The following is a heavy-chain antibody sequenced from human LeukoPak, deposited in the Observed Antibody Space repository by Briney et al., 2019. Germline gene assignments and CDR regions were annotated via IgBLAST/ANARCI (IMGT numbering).Heavy chain of an antibody. V-gene: IGHV3-7*01. D-gene: IGHD2/OR15-2a*01. Sequence: GGSLRLSCAASGFTFSNAWMSWVRQAPGKGLEWVANIKQDGSEKYYVDSVKGRFTISRDNAKNSLYLQMSSLRAEDTAVYYCAFSRNWGQGTLVSVSS. CDR2: IKQDGSEK. J-gene: IGHJ4*02. CDR3: AFSRN. CDR1: GFTFSNAW.